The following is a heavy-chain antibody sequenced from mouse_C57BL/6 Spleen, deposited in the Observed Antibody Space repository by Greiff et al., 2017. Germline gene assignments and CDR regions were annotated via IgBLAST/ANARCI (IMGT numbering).Heavy chain of an antibody. D-gene: IGHD2-3*01. CDR2: IYPGSGST. J-gene: IGHJ4*01. CDR1: GYTFTSYW. Sequence: VQLQQPGAELVKPGASVKMSCKASGYTFTSYWITWVKQRPGQGLEWIGDIYPGSGSTNYNEKFKSKATLTVDTSSSTAYMQLSSLTSGDSAVYYCALLIYDGYYGYAMDYWGQGTSVTVSS. V-gene: IGHV1-55*01. CDR3: ALLIYDGYYGYAMDY.